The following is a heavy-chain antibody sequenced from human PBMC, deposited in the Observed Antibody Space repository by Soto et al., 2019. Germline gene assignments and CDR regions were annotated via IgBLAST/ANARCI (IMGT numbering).Heavy chain of an antibody. J-gene: IGHJ4*02. CDR2: ITSSSTYI. CDR3: ARAVSSWCRGGDY. V-gene: IGHV3-21*01. D-gene: IGHD6-13*01. Sequence: EVQLVESGGGLVKPGGSLRLSCAASGFTFSSYSMNWVRQAPGKGLEWVSSITSSSTYIYYADSVKGRFTISRDNAKNSLYLQMNSLRAEDTAVYYWARAVSSWCRGGDYWGQGTLVTVSS. CDR1: GFTFSSYS.